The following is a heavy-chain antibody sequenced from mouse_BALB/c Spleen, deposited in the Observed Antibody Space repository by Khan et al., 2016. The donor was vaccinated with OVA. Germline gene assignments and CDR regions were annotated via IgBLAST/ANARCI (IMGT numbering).Heavy chain of an antibody. Sequence: VQLQESGPGLVAPSQSLSITCTVSGFSLTGYGVNWVRQPPGKGLVWLGMIWGDGSPDYNSALKSRLSISNDNSKSQVFLKMNSLQTDDTARYYCTRAYFGNYREAMDYWGQGTTVTVSS. J-gene: IGHJ4*01. V-gene: IGHV2-6-7*01. CDR3: TRAYFGNYREAMDY. D-gene: IGHD2-10*01. CDR2: IWGDGSP. CDR1: GFSLTGYG.